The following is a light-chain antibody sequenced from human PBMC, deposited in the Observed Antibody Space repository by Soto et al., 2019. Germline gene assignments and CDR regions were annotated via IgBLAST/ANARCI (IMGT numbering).Light chain of an antibody. CDR1: SSYVGNYNL. J-gene: IGLJ2*01. V-gene: IGLV2-23*01. Sequence: QSALTQPASVSGSPGQSITISCTGTSSYVGNYNLVSWYQQYPGKAPKLMIYEGGKRPSGVSNRFSGSKSGNTASLTISGIQAEDEADYYCCSFALRSTLIFGGGTKLTVL. CDR3: CSFALRSTLI. CDR2: EGG.